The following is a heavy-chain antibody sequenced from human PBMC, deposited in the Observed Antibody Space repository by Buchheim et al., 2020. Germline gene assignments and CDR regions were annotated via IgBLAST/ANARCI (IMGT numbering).Heavy chain of an antibody. D-gene: IGHD5-12*01. J-gene: IGHJ4*02. Sequence: QVQMQESGPGLVKPSGTLSLTCTVSGDSVSNDNWWSWVRQSPEKGLEWIGEIYHTGDTNYNPSLKSRVTISVDKSKNQFSLNLNSVTAADTAVYYCARRVGAKAHPDYWGQGTL. V-gene: IGHV4-4*02. CDR2: IYHTGDT. CDR3: ARRVGAKAHPDY. CDR1: GDSVSNDNW.